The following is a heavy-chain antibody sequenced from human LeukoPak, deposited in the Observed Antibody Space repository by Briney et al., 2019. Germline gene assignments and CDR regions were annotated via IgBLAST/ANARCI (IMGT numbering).Heavy chain of an antibody. CDR1: GFTFDDYA. CDR2: ISWNSGSI. CDR3: AKDYGSGTPLYWYFDL. D-gene: IGHD3-10*01. V-gene: IGHV3-9*01. Sequence: GRSLRLSCAASGFTFDDYAMHWVRQAPGKGLEWVSGISWNSGSIGYADSVKGRFTISRDNAKNSLYLQMNSLRAEDTALYYCAKDYGSGTPLYWYFDLWDRGTLVTVSS. J-gene: IGHJ2*01.